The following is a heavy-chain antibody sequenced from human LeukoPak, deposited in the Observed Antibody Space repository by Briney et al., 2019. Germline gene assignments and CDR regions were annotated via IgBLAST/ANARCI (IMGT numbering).Heavy chain of an antibody. J-gene: IGHJ4*02. V-gene: IGHV4-38-2*01. CDR1: GYSISSGFY. Sequence: SETLSLTCAVSGYSISSGFYWGWIRQPPGKGLEWIGTIYHSGSTYYNPSLKSRVTISVDTSKNQFSLKLTSVTAADTAVYFCARGTCSSTSCSGRYFDYWGQGTLVTVSS. CDR2: IYHSGST. CDR3: ARGTCSSTSCSGRYFDY. D-gene: IGHD2-2*01.